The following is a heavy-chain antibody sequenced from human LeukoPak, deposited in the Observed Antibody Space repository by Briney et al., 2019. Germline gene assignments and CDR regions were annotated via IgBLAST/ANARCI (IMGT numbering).Heavy chain of an antibody. V-gene: IGHV3-30*02. CDR1: GINFRSSG. CDR3: AREGGRAVPGRFGQ. Sequence: GGSLTLSCAASGINFRSSGMHWVRQAPGKGLEWVTFIQNDGSDKYYAASVKGRFTISRDNSKNTVYLHMASLRADDTALYYCAREGGRAVPGRFGQWGQGTLVTVSS. D-gene: IGHD6-13*01. J-gene: IGHJ4*02. CDR2: IQNDGSDK.